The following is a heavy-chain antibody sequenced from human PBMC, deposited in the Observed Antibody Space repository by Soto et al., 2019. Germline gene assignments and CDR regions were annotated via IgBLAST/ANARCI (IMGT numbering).Heavy chain of an antibody. J-gene: IGHJ6*02. CDR1: GFTFSSYA. D-gene: IGHD2-15*01. CDR3: ARGVVVVTATYGMDV. CDR2: INSNGGST. V-gene: IGHV3-64*01. Sequence: EVQLVESGGGLVQPGGSLRLSCAASGFTFSSYAMHWVRQAPGKGLEYVSAINSNGGSTYYTNSVKGRFTISRDNSKNTLYLQMGSLRAEDMAVYYCARGVVVVTATYGMDVWGQGTTVTVS.